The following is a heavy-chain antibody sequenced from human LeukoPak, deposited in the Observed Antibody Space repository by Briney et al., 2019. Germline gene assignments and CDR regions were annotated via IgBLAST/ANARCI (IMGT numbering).Heavy chain of an antibody. CDR2: ISYLSSHV. V-gene: IGHV3-21*01. D-gene: IGHD3-16*01. CDR3: GRAFPTLRTSSAGDL. J-gene: IGHJ4*02. Sequence: GGSLRLSCSASGFTFSDYDMSWVRQAPGKGLEWVSSISYLSSHVYYGDSVKGRFSISRDNAKNSLYLQMNSLGAEDTAIYYCGRAFPTLRTSSAGDLWGQGILVTVSS. CDR1: GFTFSDYD.